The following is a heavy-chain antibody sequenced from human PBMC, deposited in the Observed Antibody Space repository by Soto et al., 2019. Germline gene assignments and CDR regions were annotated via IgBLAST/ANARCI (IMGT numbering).Heavy chain of an antibody. Sequence: ASVKVSCKASGYTFTSYGISWVRQAPGQRLKRMGWISAYNGNTDYAQKHQGRVTMTTDTSTSTAYMELRSLRSDDTAVYYCARDFNLYSSGWYQDWFDPWGQGTLVTVSS. J-gene: IGHJ5*02. V-gene: IGHV1-18*01. CDR1: GYTFTSYG. CDR2: ISAYNGNT. D-gene: IGHD6-19*01. CDR3: ARDFNLYSSGWYQDWFDP.